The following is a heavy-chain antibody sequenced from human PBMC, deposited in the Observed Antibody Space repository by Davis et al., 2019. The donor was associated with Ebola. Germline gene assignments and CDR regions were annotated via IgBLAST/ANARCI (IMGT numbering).Heavy chain of an antibody. CDR2: ISSSSSYI. Sequence: PGGSLRLSCAASGFTFSSYSMNWVRQAPGKGLEWVSSISSSSSYIYYADSVKGRFTISRDNAKNSLYLQMNSLRAEDTAVYYCARDTLLEWPFYYGMDVWGQGTTVTVSS. V-gene: IGHV3-21*04. CDR1: GFTFSSYS. CDR3: ARDTLLEWPFYYGMDV. J-gene: IGHJ6*02. D-gene: IGHD3-3*01.